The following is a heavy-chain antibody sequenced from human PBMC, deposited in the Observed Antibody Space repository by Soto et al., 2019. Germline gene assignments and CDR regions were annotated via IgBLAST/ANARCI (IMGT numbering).Heavy chain of an antibody. CDR3: ARHSNEYDSSGSYYSNWFDP. Sequence: SDTLSLTWTVSGASTSRNDWLWIRHLLGKGLEWIGYIYYSGSTNYNPSLKSRVTISVDTSKNQFSLKLSSVTAADTAVYYCARHSNEYDSSGSYYSNWFDPWGQGTLVTVS. D-gene: IGHD3-22*01. CDR2: IYYSGST. V-gene: IGHV4-59*08. CDR1: GASTSRND. J-gene: IGHJ5*02.